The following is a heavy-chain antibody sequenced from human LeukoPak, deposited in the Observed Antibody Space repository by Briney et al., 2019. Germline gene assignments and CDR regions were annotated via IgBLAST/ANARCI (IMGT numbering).Heavy chain of an antibody. CDR3: ANSRLERLPYWFDP. CDR2: TYYRSKWYN. J-gene: IGHJ5*02. CDR1: GDSVSNNSAT. Sequence: SQTLSLTCAISGDSVSNNSATWNWIRQSPSRGLEWLGRTYYRSKWYNDYAESVKSRITINPDTSKNQFSLQLNSVTPEDTAVYYCANSRLERLPYWFDPWGQGTLVTVSS. V-gene: IGHV6-1*01. D-gene: IGHD1-1*01.